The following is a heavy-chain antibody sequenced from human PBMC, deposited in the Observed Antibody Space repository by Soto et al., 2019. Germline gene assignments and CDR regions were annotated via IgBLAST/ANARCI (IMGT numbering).Heavy chain of an antibody. CDR3: ARGSYYDTSGYYSAFDI. J-gene: IGHJ3*02. Sequence: PSETLSLTCTVSGGSISSDSWSWLRQPPGNGLEWVVYVYNNGGPTYNPSLKSRVTISVDTSNNQFSRKLTSVTAAATAVYYCARGSYYDTSGYYSAFDIWCQGTMVTVSS. CDR2: VYNNGGP. CDR1: GGSISSDS. D-gene: IGHD3-22*01. V-gene: IGHV4-59*01.